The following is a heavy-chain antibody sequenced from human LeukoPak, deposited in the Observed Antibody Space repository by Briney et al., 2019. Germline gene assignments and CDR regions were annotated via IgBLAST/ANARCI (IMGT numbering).Heavy chain of an antibody. Sequence: PGGSLRLSCAASGFTLSSYSMNWVRQAPGKGLEWVSVISSSRTYILYADSVKGRFTISRDDAKDSLYLQMNSLRAEDTAVYYCARDDGYSQKYSYYGMGVWGQGTTVSVSS. CDR1: GFTLSSYS. CDR3: ARDDGYSQKYSYYGMGV. D-gene: IGHD4-17*01. V-gene: IGHV3-21*01. J-gene: IGHJ6*02. CDR2: ISSSRTYI.